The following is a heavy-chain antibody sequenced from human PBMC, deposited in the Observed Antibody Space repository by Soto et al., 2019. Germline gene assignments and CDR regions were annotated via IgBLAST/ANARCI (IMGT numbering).Heavy chain of an antibody. D-gene: IGHD2-2*01. CDR1: GFAFSDYS. CDR2: ISSSGVYT. Sequence: EVNLVESGGGLVKPGESLRLSCAASGFAFSDYSMNWVRQTPGKGLEWVASISSSGVYTYYSDSVKGRFTISRDNAENSLYLQMSSLRADDTAMDFCATRYCTTTNCFAFDDWGQGTLVTVSS. CDR3: ATRYCTTTNCFAFDD. J-gene: IGHJ3*01. V-gene: IGHV3-21*01.